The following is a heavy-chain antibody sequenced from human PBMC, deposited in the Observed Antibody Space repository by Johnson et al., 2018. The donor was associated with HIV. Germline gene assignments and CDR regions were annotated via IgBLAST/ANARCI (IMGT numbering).Heavy chain of an antibody. J-gene: IGHJ3*02. V-gene: IGHV3-48*04. CDR3: ARDRIGRGIVGANDAFDI. CDR2: ISSTASTI. D-gene: IGHD1-26*01. CDR1: QFTFSSYS. Sequence: VQLVESGGGLAQPAWSPRLSCAASQFTFSSYSMNCVRQAPGKGLEWVSYISSTASTIYYADSVKGRFTISRDNAKNSLYLQMNSLRAEDTAVYYCARDRIGRGIVGANDAFDIWGQGTMVTVSS.